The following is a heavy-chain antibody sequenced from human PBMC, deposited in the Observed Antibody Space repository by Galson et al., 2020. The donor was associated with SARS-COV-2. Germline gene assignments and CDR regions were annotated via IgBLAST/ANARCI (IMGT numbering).Heavy chain of an antibody. V-gene: IGHV1-2*04. CDR1: GYTFTGYY. CDR3: ARDWAPYSSSWYGSYYYMDV. Sequence: ASVKVSCKASGYTFTGYYMYWVRQAPGQGLEWMGWINPNSGGTNYAQKFQGWVTMTRDTSISTAYMELSRLRSDDTAVYYCARDWAPYSSSWYGSYYYMDVWGKGTTVTVSS. J-gene: IGHJ6*03. D-gene: IGHD6-13*01. CDR2: INPNSGGT.